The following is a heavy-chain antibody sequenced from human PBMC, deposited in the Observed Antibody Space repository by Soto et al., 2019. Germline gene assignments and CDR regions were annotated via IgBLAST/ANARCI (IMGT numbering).Heavy chain of an antibody. D-gene: IGHD5-12*01. J-gene: IGHJ4*02. Sequence: LRLSCEASGFTFTSYAMSWVRQAPGKGLEWVSATSGSGDTTYYADSVKGRFTISRDNSEKRLYLQMNSLRAEDTAVYYCAKMVHGGYVSYFDSWGQGTLVTVSS. CDR1: GFTFTSYA. CDR2: TSGSGDTT. CDR3: AKMVHGGYVSYFDS. V-gene: IGHV3-23*01.